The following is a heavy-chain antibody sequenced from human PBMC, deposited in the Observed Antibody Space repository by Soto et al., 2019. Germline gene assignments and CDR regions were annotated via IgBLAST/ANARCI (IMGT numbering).Heavy chain of an antibody. Sequence: SVKVSCKASGGTFSSYAISWVRQAPGQGLEWMGGIIPIFGTTNNAQKFQGRVTITADESTSTANMELSSLRSEDTAMNYSARDGVLTTVTSSHYYYYGMDVWGQGTTVTVSS. V-gene: IGHV1-69*13. CDR1: GGTFSSYA. J-gene: IGHJ6*02. CDR3: ARDGVLTTVTSSHYYYYGMDV. D-gene: IGHD4-17*01. CDR2: IIPIFGTT.